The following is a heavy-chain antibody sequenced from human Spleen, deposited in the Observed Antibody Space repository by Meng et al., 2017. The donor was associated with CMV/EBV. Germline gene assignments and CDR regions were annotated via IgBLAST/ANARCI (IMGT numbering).Heavy chain of an antibody. J-gene: IGHJ4*02. CDR1: GFTFNTYS. CDR2: INSNSYYI. D-gene: IGHD3-16*01. CDR3: ARTQSLGVSYYFDY. Sequence: GGSLRLSCAASGFTFNTYSINWVRQAPGKGLEWVSSINSNSYYIYYADSVKGRFTISRDNAKNSVYLQMNSLSAEDTAVYYCARTQSLGVSYYFDYWGQGTLVTVSS. V-gene: IGHV3-21*01.